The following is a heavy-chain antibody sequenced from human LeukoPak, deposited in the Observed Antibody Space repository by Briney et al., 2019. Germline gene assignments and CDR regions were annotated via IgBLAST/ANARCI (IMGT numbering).Heavy chain of an antibody. Sequence: ASVKVSCKASAYIFIAYVINWVRQAPGQGLEGMGWMNPNSGNTGYAQKFQGRVTMNRNRSIKTVYMELSSLRFDDTVVYYCARVKGVWFGESLRLSQLEYWGQGTLVTVSS. V-gene: IGHV1-8*01. CDR2: MNPNSGNT. CDR1: AYIFIAYV. CDR3: ARVKGVWFGESLRLSQLEY. J-gene: IGHJ4*02. D-gene: IGHD3-10*01.